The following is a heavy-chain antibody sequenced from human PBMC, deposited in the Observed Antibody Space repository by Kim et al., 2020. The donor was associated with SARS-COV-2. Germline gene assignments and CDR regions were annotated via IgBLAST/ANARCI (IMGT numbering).Heavy chain of an antibody. CDR2: ISYDGSNK. CDR1: GFTFSSYG. CDR3: AKESGSGIYYACTYYYYRMDV. J-gene: IGHJ6*01. V-gene: IGHV3-30*18. Sequence: GGSLRLSCAASGFTFSSYGIHWVRQAPGKGLEWVAVISYDGSNKYYADSVKGRFTISRDNSKNTLYLQMNSLRAEDTAVYYCAKESGSGIYYACTYYYYRMDVWRREPTLTVST. D-gene: IGHD3-10*01.